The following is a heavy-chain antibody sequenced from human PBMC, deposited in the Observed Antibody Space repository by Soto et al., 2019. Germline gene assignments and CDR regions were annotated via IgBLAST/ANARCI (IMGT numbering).Heavy chain of an antibody. CDR2: ISGDGSGK. CDR3: TKGAERTVQRFLDWVCGH. D-gene: IGHD3-9*01. CDR1: GFTFSNSW. J-gene: IGHJ4*02. Sequence: GGSLRLSCVASGFTFSNSWMTWVRQAPGKGLEWVANISGDGSGKYYADSVKGRFTISRDNAKSTAYLQWNSLQASDTATYYCTKGAERTVQRFLDWVCGHWGQGTPVTVSS. V-gene: IGHV3-7*03.